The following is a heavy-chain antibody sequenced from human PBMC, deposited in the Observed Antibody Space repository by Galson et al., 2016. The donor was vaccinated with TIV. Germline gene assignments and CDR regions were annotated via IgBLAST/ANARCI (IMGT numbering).Heavy chain of an antibody. V-gene: IGHV1-46*01. D-gene: IGHD2-21*01. CDR1: GYTLSHYY. Sequence: SVKVSCKASGYTLSHYYMHWVRQAPGQGLEWVGVIDPLGGGTTYAPQFQGRVTMTRDTSTSTVYMELTSLRSEDTAVYYCARPPYCGGECYKYDQWGQGTLVTVPS. CDR3: ARPPYCGGECYKYDQ. J-gene: IGHJ4*02. CDR2: IDPLGGGT.